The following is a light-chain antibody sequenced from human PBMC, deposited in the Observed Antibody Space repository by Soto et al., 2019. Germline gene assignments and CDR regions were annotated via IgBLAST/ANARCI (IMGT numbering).Light chain of an antibody. V-gene: IGKV1-5*03. CDR3: QEYNSYWT. J-gene: IGKJ1*01. CDR2: KAS. Sequence: DIKMTQSPSTLSASVGDRVTITCRASQSINSWLAWYQQKPGKAPKLLIYKASSLESGVPSRFSGSGSGTEFTLTISRLRPDDFATYYCQEYNSYWTFGQGTKVEIK. CDR1: QSINSW.